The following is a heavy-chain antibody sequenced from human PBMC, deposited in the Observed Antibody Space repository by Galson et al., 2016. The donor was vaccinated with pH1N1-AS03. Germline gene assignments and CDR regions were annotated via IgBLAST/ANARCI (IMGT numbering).Heavy chain of an antibody. Sequence: SEPLSLTCSVSGASISSFSYYWGWIRQPPGQGLEWIGSIYYTASTYYNPSLKSRVTMSVDTSNNQFSLRVSSVTAADTAVYYCARHRGFDKNDAFDMWGQGTMVIVSS. CDR2: IYYTAST. V-gene: IGHV4-39*07. D-gene: IGHD3-10*01. CDR1: GASISSFSYY. CDR3: ARHRGFDKNDAFDM. J-gene: IGHJ3*02.